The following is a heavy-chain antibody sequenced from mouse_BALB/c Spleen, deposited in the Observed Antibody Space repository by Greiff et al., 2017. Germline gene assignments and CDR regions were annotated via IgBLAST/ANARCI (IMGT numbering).Heavy chain of an antibody. Sequence: QVHVKQSGPGLVAPSQSLSITCTVSGFSLTSYGVHWVRQPPGKGLEWLGVIWAGGSTNYNSALMSRLSISKDNSKSQVFLKMNSLQTDDTAMYYCARDPYYYGSSHYFDYWGQGTTLTVSS. CDR3: ARDPYYYGSSHYFDY. J-gene: IGHJ2*01. CDR1: GFSLTSYG. D-gene: IGHD1-1*01. CDR2: IWAGGST. V-gene: IGHV2-9*02.